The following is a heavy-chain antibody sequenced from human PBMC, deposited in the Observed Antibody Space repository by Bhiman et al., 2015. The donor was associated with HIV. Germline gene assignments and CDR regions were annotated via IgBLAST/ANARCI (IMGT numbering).Heavy chain of an antibody. CDR1: GFTFSKYW. CDR2: IKPDGSEK. D-gene: IGHD2-15*01. Sequence: EVQLVESGGGSVQPGGSLRLSCAASGFTFSKYWMSWVRQAPGKGLEWVANIKPDGSEKYYVDSVKGRFTISRDNAKNSLYLQMNSLRAEDTAVYYCARGPDIVVVVAGTRRFDYWGQGTLVTVSS. CDR3: ARGPDIVVVVAGTRRFDY. J-gene: IGHJ4*02. V-gene: IGHV3-7*02.